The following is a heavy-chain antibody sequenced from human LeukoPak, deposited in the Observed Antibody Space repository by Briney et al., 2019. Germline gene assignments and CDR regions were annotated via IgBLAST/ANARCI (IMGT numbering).Heavy chain of an antibody. V-gene: IGHV1-18*01. D-gene: IGHD4-17*01. Sequence: ASVKVSCKASGYTFTSYGISWVRQAPGQGLEWMGWISAYNGNTNYAQKLQGRVTMTTDTSTSTAYMELRSLRSEDTAVYYCARATVTFYYYYYYMDVWGKGTTVTVSS. CDR3: ARATVTFYYYYYYMDV. CDR2: ISAYNGNT. CDR1: GYTFTSYG. J-gene: IGHJ6*03.